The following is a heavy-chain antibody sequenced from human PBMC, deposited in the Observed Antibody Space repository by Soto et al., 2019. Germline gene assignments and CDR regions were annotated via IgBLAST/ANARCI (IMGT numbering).Heavy chain of an antibody. CDR1: GYTFSSYG. Sequence: QVQLVQSGPEVTKPGASVKVSCKASGYTFSSYGISWVRQAPGQGLEWMGWISTYNGNPNYAQKFQGRVTMTTAPSTSTAYMELSSLRSDDTAVCYCARAPLYSTSPKTAFDIWGQGTGVTVSS. V-gene: IGHV1-18*01. CDR2: ISTYNGNP. D-gene: IGHD6-6*01. J-gene: IGHJ3*02. CDR3: ARAPLYSTSPKTAFDI.